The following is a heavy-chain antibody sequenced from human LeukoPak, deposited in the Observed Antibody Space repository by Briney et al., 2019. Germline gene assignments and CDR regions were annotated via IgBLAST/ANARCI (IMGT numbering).Heavy chain of an antibody. V-gene: IGHV3-21*01. CDR2: ISSSSSYI. D-gene: IGHD5-24*01. CDR3: ARDLLDGWGGY. Sequence: PGRSLRLSCAASGFTFSSYSMNWVSQAPGKGLEWVSSISSSSSYIYYADSVKGRFTISRDKAENSVYLQINSLRAEDTAVYYCARDLLDGWGGYWGQGTLVTVSS. CDR1: GFTFSSYS. J-gene: IGHJ4*02.